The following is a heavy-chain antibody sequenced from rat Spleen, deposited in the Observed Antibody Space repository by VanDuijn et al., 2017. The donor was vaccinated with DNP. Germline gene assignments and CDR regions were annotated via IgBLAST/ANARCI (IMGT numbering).Heavy chain of an antibody. CDR1: GFSLTRYG. J-gene: IGHJ2*01. D-gene: IGHD1-4*01. Sequence: QVQLKESGPGLVQPSQTLSLTCTVSGFSLTRYGVNWVRQPPGKGLEWIAAISSGGSTYFNSGLKSRLSISRDTSKSQVFLRMNSLQSEDTAFYFCSRETGIIPLESWGLGVMVTVSS. CDR2: ISSGGST. CDR3: SRETGIIPLES. V-gene: IGHV2S12*01.